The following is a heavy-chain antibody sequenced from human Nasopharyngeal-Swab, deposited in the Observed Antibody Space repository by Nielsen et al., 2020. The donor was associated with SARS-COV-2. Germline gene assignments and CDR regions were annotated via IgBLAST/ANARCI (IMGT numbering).Heavy chain of an antibody. Sequence: GGSLRLSCAASGFTFSSYAMTWVRQAPGKGLQWVSIISGSGSSAYYTDSVKGRFSISRDNSKSTLYMQMNSLRVEDTAVFYCAKGRSSGWDSGAFDIWGQGTLVTVSS. CDR2: ISGSGSSA. J-gene: IGHJ3*02. V-gene: IGHV3-23*01. CDR1: GFTFSSYA. CDR3: AKGRSSGWDSGAFDI. D-gene: IGHD6-19*01.